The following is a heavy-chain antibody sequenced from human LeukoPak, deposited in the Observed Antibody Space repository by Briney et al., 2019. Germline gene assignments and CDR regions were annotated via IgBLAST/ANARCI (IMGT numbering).Heavy chain of an antibody. CDR3: AKGMYYYDSSGYSKLDY. CDR1: GFTFSSYW. D-gene: IGHD3-22*01. Sequence: GGSLRLSCAASGFTFSSYWMSWVRQAPGKGLEWVANIKQDGSEKYYVDSVKGRFTISRGNAKNSLYLQMNSLRAEDTAVYYCAKGMYYYDSSGYSKLDYWGQGTLVTVSS. J-gene: IGHJ4*02. CDR2: IKQDGSEK. V-gene: IGHV3-7*01.